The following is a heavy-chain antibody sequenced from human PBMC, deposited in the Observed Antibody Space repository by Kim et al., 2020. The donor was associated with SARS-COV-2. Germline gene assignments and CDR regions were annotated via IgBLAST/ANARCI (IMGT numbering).Heavy chain of an antibody. V-gene: IGHV3-73*01. CDR3: ARDSSTWEGGYYYYGMDV. J-gene: IGHJ6*02. CDR1: GFTFSGSA. D-gene: IGHD6-13*01. Sequence: GGSLRLSCAASGFTFSGSAMHWVRQASGKGLEWVGRIRNKANSYATAYAASVKGRFTISRDDSKNTAYLQLNSLKTEDTAVYYCARDSSTWEGGYYYYGMDVWGQGTTVTVSS. CDR2: IRNKANSYAT.